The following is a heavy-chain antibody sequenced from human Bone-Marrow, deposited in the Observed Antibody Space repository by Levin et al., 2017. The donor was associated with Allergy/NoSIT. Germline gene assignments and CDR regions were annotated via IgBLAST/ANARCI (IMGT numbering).Heavy chain of an antibody. J-gene: IGHJ4*02. D-gene: IGHD2-15*01. V-gene: IGHV4-30-4*01. CDR3: ARTSTDCSGGSCYTGSFDY. CDR2: IYYSGST. CDR1: GGSISSGDYY. Sequence: SETLSLTCTVSGGSISSGDYYWSWIRQPPGKGLEWIGYIYYSGSTYYNPSLKSRVTISVDTSKNQFSLKLSSVTAADTAVYYCARTSTDCSGGSCYTGSFDYWGQGTLVTVSS.